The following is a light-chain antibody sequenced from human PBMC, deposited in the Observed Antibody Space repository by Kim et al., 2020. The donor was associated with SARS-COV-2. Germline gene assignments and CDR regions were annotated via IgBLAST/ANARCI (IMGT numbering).Light chain of an antibody. V-gene: IGKV3-15*01. Sequence: TMMTQSPATLSVSPGETATLSCRASQNVRTYVAWYQQKPGQAPRLLIYGASTRATGIPARFSGSGSGTEFTLTISSLQSEDFAVYYCHQYNNWPPNTFGQGTKVDIK. CDR3: HQYNNWPPNT. CDR2: GAS. J-gene: IGKJ2*01. CDR1: QNVRTY.